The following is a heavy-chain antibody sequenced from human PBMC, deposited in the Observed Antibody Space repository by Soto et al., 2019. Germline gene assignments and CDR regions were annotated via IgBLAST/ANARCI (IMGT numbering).Heavy chain of an antibody. V-gene: IGHV1-69*08. CDR3: VRNSPIGSTFSGYDGIDY. CDR1: GGTFSRAT. J-gene: IGHJ4*01. CDR2: IIPLLETT. D-gene: IGHD5-12*01. Sequence: ASVKLSCKTPGGTFSRATIPWVRQAPGQGLEGMGRIIPLLETTDYAQKFEGRVTITADKSTGTAYMEVSSLRSEDTAIYYCVRNSPIGSTFSGYDGIDYWG.